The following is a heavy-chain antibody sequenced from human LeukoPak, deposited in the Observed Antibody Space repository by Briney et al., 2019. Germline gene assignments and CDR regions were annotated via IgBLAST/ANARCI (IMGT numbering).Heavy chain of an antibody. V-gene: IGHV1-2*02. J-gene: IGHJ4*02. CDR2: INPNSGGT. CDR3: ARGTPLRFLEWYLDY. CDR1: GYTFTGYY. Sequence: ASVKVSCKASGYTFTGYYKHWVRQAPGQGLEWMGWINPNSGGTNYAQKFQGRVPMTRDTSISTAYMELSRLRSDDTAVYYCARGTPLRFLEWYLDYWGQGTLVTVSS. D-gene: IGHD3-3*01.